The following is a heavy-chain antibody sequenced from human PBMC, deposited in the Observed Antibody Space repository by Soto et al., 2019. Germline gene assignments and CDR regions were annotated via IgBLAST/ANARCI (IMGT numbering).Heavy chain of an antibody. J-gene: IGHJ5*02. CDR1: GGTFSSYA. V-gene: IGHV1-69*13. CDR3: ARDPSWIQLPVPNWFDP. D-gene: IGHD5-18*01. CDR2: IIPIFGTA. Sequence: SSVKVSCKASGGTFSSYAISWVRQAPGQGLEWMGGIIPIFGTANYAQKFQGRVTITADESTSTAYMELSSLRSEDTAVYYCARDPSWIQLPVPNWFDPWGQGTLVTVSS.